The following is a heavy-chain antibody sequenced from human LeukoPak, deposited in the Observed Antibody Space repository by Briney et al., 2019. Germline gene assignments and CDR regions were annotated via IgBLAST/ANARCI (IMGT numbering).Heavy chain of an antibody. Sequence: SETLSLTCTVSGGSLTTTSYYWDWIRQPPGKGLEWIGSIFYSGSTNYNPSLESRVTMSIDTSENQFSLNLRSVTAADTAVYYCAKGGGAGGYFYYGMDVWGQGTTVTVSS. J-gene: IGHJ6*02. V-gene: IGHV4-39*07. CDR3: AKGGGAGGYFYYGMDV. CDR2: IFYSGST. CDR1: GGSLTTTSYY. D-gene: IGHD3-10*01.